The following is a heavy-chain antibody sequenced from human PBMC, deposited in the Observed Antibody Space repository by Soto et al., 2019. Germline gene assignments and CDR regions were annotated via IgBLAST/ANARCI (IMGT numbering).Heavy chain of an antibody. CDR2: IFSNDEK. J-gene: IGHJ4*02. V-gene: IGHV2-26*01. CDR1: GFSLSNARMG. Sequence: ESGPTLVNPTETLTLTCTVSGFSLSNARMGVSWIRQPPGKALEWLAHIFSNDEKSYSTSLKSRLTISKDTSKSQVVLTMTNMDPVDTATYYCARIFLGANYDFWSGIPYFDYWGQGTLVTVSS. CDR3: ARIFLGANYDFWSGIPYFDY. D-gene: IGHD3-3*01.